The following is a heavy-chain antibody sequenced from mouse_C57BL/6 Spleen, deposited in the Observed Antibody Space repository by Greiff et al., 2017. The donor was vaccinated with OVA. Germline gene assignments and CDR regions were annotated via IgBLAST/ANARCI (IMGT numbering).Heavy chain of an antibody. Sequence: EVKLMESGPELVKPGASVKISCKASGYTFTDYYMNWVKQSHGKSLEWIGDINPNNGGTSYNQKFKGKATLTVDKSSSTAYMELRSLTSEDSAVYYCARWYDPYYYAMDYWGQGTSVTVSS. J-gene: IGHJ4*01. D-gene: IGHD2-3*01. CDR1: GYTFTDYY. V-gene: IGHV1-26*01. CDR2: INPNNGGT. CDR3: ARWYDPYYYAMDY.